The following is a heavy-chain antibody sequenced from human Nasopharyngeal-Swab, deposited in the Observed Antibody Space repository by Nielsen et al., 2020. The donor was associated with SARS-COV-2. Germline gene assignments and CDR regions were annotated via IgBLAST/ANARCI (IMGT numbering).Heavy chain of an antibody. V-gene: IGHV3-33*08. CDR1: GFTFSSYA. Sequence: GESLKISCAASGFTFSSYAMHWVRQAPGKGLEWVAVIWYDGGNKYYADSVKGRFTISRDNSKNTLYLQMNSLRAEDTAVYYCARDKERAGYSSGWYGLGGQGTLVTVSS. CDR3: ARDKERAGYSSGWYGL. CDR2: IWYDGGNK. D-gene: IGHD6-19*01. J-gene: IGHJ4*02.